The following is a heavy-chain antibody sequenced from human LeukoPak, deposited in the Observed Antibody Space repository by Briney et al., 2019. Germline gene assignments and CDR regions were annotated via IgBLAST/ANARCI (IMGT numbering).Heavy chain of an antibody. V-gene: IGHV3-30*04. CDR2: ISYDGSNK. CDR3: ARDQGWIQLWYDFDY. J-gene: IGHJ4*02. CDR1: GFTFSSYA. D-gene: IGHD5-18*01. Sequence: GGSLRLSCAASGFTFSSYAMHWVRQAPGKGLEGVAVISYDGSNKYYADSVKGRLTISRDNSKNTLYLQMNSLRAEDTAVYYCARDQGWIQLWYDFDYWGQGTLVTVSS.